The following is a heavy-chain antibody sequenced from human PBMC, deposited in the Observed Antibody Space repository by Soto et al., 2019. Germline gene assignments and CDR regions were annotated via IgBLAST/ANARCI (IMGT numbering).Heavy chain of an antibody. CDR1: GYHFNRYW. Sequence: GESLKISCKGSGYHFNRYWIGWVPQMPGKGLEWMGVIYPGDSDTRYSPSLQGQVTISADKSSSAAYLQWSSLQASDTATYYWARSPVNGTYEAFDIWGQGTMVTVSS. J-gene: IGHJ3*02. CDR2: IYPGDSDT. CDR3: ARSPVNGTYEAFDI. V-gene: IGHV5-51*01. D-gene: IGHD2-8*01.